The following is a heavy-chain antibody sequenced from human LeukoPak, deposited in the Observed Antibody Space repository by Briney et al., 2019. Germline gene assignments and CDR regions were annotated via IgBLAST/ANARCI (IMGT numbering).Heavy chain of an antibody. D-gene: IGHD3-22*01. J-gene: IGHJ4*02. V-gene: IGHV3-30*04. Sequence: PGRSLRLSCAASGFTFSSYAMHWVRQAPGKGLEWVAVISYDGSNKYYADSVKGRFTISRDNSKNTLYLQMNSLRAEDTAVYYCAKDRGGGYFTSFDYWGQGTLVTVSS. CDR2: ISYDGSNK. CDR1: GFTFSSYA. CDR3: AKDRGGGYFTSFDY.